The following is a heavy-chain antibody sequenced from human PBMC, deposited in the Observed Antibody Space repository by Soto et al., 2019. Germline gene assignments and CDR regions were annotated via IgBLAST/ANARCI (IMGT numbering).Heavy chain of an antibody. Sequence: GGSLRLSCAASGFTFSSYGMHWVRQAPGKGPEWVAVISYDGSNKYYADSVKGRFTISRDNSKNTLYLQMNSLRAEDTAVYYCAKDKVPVVVTAPLDYWGQGTLVTVSS. J-gene: IGHJ4*02. CDR2: ISYDGSNK. V-gene: IGHV3-30*18. CDR1: GFTFSSYG. D-gene: IGHD2-21*02. CDR3: AKDKVPVVVTAPLDY.